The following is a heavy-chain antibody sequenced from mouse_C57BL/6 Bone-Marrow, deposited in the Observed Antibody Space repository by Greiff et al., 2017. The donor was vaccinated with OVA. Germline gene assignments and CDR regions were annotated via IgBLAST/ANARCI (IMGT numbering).Heavy chain of an antibody. V-gene: IGHV7-1*01. CDR2: SRNKANDYTT. Sequence: EVQVVESGGGLVQSGRSLRLSCATSGFTFSDFYMEWVRQAPGKGLEWIAASRNKANDYTTEYSASVKGRFIVSRDTSQSILYLQMNALRAEDTAIYYCARDAGDGNYDYYAMDYWGQGTSVTVSS. J-gene: IGHJ4*01. CDR3: ARDAGDGNYDYYAMDY. D-gene: IGHD2-1*01. CDR1: GFTFSDFY.